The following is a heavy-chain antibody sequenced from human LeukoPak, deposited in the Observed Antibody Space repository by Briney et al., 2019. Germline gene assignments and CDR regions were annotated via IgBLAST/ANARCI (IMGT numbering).Heavy chain of an antibody. Sequence: PGGSLRLSCAASGFTFSSYAMHWVRQAPGKGLEWVAVISYDGSNKYYADSVKGRFTISRDNSKNTLYLQMNSLRAEDTAVYYCARDQAPDSYGVSGFDPWGQGTLVTVSS. CDR1: GFTFSSYA. CDR3: ARDQAPDSYGVSGFDP. D-gene: IGHD3-10*01. V-gene: IGHV3-30-3*01. J-gene: IGHJ5*02. CDR2: ISYDGSNK.